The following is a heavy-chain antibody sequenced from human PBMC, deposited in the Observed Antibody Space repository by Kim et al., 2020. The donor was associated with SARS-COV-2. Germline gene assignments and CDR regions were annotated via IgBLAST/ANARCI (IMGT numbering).Heavy chain of an antibody. J-gene: IGHJ4*02. CDR3: ARLGGTAMVNY. CDR2: T. V-gene: IGHV4-39*07. Sequence: TYTNPTLKSRVPISVDTSKTQFSPKLSSVTAADTAVYYCARLGGTAMVNYWGQGTLVTVSS. D-gene: IGHD5-18*01.